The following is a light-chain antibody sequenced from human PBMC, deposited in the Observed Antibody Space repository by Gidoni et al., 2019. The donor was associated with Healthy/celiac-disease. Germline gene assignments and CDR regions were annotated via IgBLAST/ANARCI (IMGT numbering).Light chain of an antibody. V-gene: IGKV4-1*01. CDR1: QSVSYSSNNKNY. Sequence: DIVMTQSPDPLAVSLGERATINCKSSQSVSYSSNNKNYLAWYQQKPGQPPKLLIYWASTRESGVPDRVSGSGSGTDFTLTINSLQAEDVAVYYCQQYYSTSYTFXHXTKLEIK. CDR2: WAS. CDR3: QQYYSTSYT. J-gene: IGKJ2*01.